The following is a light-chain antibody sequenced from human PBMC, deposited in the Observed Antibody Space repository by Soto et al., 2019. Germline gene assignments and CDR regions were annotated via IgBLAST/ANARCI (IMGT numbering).Light chain of an antibody. V-gene: IGLV1-44*01. CDR1: SSNIGSNT. CDR2: SNN. J-gene: IGLJ2*01. Sequence: QSVLTQPPSASGTPGQRVTISCSGSSSNIGSNTVNWYQQLPGTAPKLLIYSNNQRPSGFPDRLSGSMSGTSAALAISALQSEDGGDYYCAAWDDSLNGVVFGGGTKLTVL. CDR3: AAWDDSLNGVV.